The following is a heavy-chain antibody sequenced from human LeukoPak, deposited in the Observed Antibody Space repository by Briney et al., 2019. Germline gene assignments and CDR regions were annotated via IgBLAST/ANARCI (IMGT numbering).Heavy chain of an antibody. Sequence: PGGSLRLSCGASGFSFSSHAMSWVRQAPRMGLEWVSFIYTTGRTYYADSVKGRFTVSRDDSKNTVFLQMNSLRAEDTAVYYCARDPPMTTDYALDVWGQGTTVTVSS. V-gene: IGHV3-66*01. CDR3: ARDPPMTTDYALDV. CDR2: IYTTGRT. J-gene: IGHJ6*02. D-gene: IGHD4-11*01. CDR1: GFSFSSHA.